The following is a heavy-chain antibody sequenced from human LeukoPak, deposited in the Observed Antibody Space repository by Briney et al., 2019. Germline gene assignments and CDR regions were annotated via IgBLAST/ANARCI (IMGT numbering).Heavy chain of an antibody. J-gene: IGHJ4*02. CDR1: GFSFSSDW. Sequence: SGGSLRLSCAASGFSFSSDWMTWVRQAPGKGLEWVANIKPDGTEKYYVDSVKGRFTISRDNARNSLYLQMNSLRAEDTAVYYCASGIAVAQYYFDYWGQGTLVTVSS. D-gene: IGHD6-19*01. CDR3: ASGIAVAQYYFDY. V-gene: IGHV3-7*01. CDR2: IKPDGTEK.